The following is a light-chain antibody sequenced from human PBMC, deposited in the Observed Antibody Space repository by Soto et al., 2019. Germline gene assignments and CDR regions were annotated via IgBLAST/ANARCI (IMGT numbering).Light chain of an antibody. V-gene: IGKV1-39*01. J-gene: IGKJ2*01. CDR2: AAS. CDR3: QPSYSSPYT. Sequence: DIQMTQSPSSLSASVGDRVTITCRASQSISRYLNWYQQKPGKAPKVLIYAASSLQSGVPSRFSGSGSGTVTDFNLTISSLQPEDSATYYCQPSYSSPYTFGQGTKLEIK. CDR1: QSISRY.